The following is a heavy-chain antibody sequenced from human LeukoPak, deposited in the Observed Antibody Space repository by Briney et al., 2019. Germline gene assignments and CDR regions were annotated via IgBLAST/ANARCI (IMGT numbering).Heavy chain of an antibody. CDR3: AGYYYGSGNY. D-gene: IGHD3-10*01. CDR1: GGSFSSYY. CDR2: INHSGST. J-gene: IGHJ4*02. V-gene: IGHV4-34*01. Sequence: SETLSLTCAVYGGSFSSYYWSWIRQPPGKGLEWIGEINHSGSTNYNPSLKSRVTISVDTSKNQFSLKLSSVTAADTAVYYCAGYYYGSGNYWGQGTLVTVSS.